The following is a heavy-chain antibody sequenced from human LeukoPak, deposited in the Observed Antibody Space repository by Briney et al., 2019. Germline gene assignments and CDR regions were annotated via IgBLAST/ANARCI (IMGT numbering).Heavy chain of an antibody. V-gene: IGHV4-39*01. Sequence: SQTLSLTHTVSGGSIRSSSYYSGWIRQPPGKGLKWIGSIYYSWSTYYNPSLKSRATISVDTSKKQHSLKLSSVTAADTAVYYCARRYGYYDSSGYSDVDYWGQGTLVTVSS. CDR1: GGSIRSSSYY. D-gene: IGHD3-22*01. J-gene: IGHJ4*02. CDR2: IYYSWST. CDR3: ARRYGYYDSSGYSDVDY.